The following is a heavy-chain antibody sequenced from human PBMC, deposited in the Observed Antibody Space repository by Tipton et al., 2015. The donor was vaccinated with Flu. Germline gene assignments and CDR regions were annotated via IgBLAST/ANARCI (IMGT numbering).Heavy chain of an antibody. V-gene: IGHV3-7*03. Sequence: VQLVQSGGGLVQPGGSLRLSCVASGFIFSNYDMKWVRQAPGKGLEWVANINQDGSVKYFVDSVKGRSTISRDNAKNLVYLQMNSLRAEDTAVYYCAKELGYCRSTTCYKPFDYWGQGTLVTVSS. D-gene: IGHD2-2*02. J-gene: IGHJ4*02. CDR3: AKELGYCRSTTCYKPFDY. CDR1: GFIFSNYD. CDR2: INQDGSVK.